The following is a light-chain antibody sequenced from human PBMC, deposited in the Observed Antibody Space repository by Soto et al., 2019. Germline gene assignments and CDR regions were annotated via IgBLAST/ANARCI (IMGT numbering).Light chain of an antibody. Sequence: QSALTQPASVSGSPGQSITISCTGTSSDVGAYNYDSWYQQHPGKVPKLIIYDVNNRPSGVSNRFSGSKSGNTASLTIPGLQTEDEADYYCSSYTSATTYVFGTGTKVTVL. CDR3: SSYTSATTYV. V-gene: IGLV2-14*01. CDR1: SSDVGAYNY. CDR2: DVN. J-gene: IGLJ1*01.